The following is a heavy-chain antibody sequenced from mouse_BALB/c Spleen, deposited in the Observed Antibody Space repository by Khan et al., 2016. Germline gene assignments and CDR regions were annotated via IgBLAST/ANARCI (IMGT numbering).Heavy chain of an antibody. V-gene: IGHV2-2*02. CDR2: IWSGGST. Sequence: QVQLQQSGPGLVQPSQSLSITCTVSGFSLTSYGVHWVRQSPEKGLEWLGVIWSGGSTDYNAAFISRLSISKDNSKSQVFFKMNSLQANDTAIYXGARRGNYRYAFAYWGQGTLVTVSA. CDR3: ARRGNYRYAFAY. CDR1: GFSLTSYG. J-gene: IGHJ3*01. D-gene: IGHD2-14*01.